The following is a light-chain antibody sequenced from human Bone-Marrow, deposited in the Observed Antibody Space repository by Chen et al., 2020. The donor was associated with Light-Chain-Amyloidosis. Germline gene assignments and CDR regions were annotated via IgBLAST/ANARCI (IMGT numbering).Light chain of an antibody. CDR1: NIGSTS. J-gene: IGLJ3*02. CDR3: QVWDRSSDRPV. CDR2: DAS. V-gene: IGLV3-21*02. Sequence: SYVLTHPSSVSVAPGQTPTIARGGNNIGSTSVHWYQQTPGQAPLLVVYDASDRPSGIPERLSGSNSGNTATLTISRVEAGDEADYYCQVWDRSSDRPVFGGGTKLTVL.